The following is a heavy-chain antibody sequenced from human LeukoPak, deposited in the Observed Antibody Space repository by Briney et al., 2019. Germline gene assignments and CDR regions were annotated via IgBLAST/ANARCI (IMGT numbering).Heavy chain of an antibody. CDR3: VRDRGYSTFDY. D-gene: IGHD3-22*01. CDR1: GFTFGNTW. Sequence: GGSLRLSCAASGFTFGNTWMGWVRQAPGKGLEWVANINLDGSEINYLDSLTGRLTISRDNAKDSLYLQMNGLRAEDTAVYFCVRDRGYSTFDYWGQGTLVTVSS. V-gene: IGHV3-7*03. CDR2: INLDGSEI. J-gene: IGHJ4*02.